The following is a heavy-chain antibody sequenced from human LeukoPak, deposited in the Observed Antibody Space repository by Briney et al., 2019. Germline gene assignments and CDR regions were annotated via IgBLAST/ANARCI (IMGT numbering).Heavy chain of an antibody. V-gene: IGHV1-2*06. Sequence: GASVKVSCKASGYTFTGYYMHWVRQAPGQGLEWMGRINPNSGGTNYAQKVQGRVTMTTDTSTSTAYMELRSLRSDDTAVYYCARDSSGYPRDASDYWGQGTLVTVSS. J-gene: IGHJ4*02. CDR2: INPNSGGT. CDR3: ARDSSGYPRDASDY. D-gene: IGHD3-22*01. CDR1: GYTFTGYY.